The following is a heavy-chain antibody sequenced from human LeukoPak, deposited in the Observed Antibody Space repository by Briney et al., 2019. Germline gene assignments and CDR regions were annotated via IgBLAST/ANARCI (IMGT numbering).Heavy chain of an antibody. CDR1: GGSISGYY. V-gene: IGHV4-59*01. CDR3: ARVGDYYDSRAYYYNFDY. D-gene: IGHD3-22*01. J-gene: IGHJ4*02. Sequence: SETLSLTCTVSGGSISGYYWSWIRQPPGKGLEWIGYISYSGSTNYNPSLKSRVTISVDTSKNQFSLKLTSVTAADTAVYYCARVGDYYDSRAYYYNFDYWGRGTLVTVSS. CDR2: ISYSGST.